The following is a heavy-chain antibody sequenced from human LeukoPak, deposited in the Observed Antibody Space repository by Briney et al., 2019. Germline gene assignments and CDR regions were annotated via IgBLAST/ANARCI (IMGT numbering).Heavy chain of an antibody. CDR1: GHNFFTYG. CDR2: IIPIFGTA. V-gene: IGHV1-69*13. Sequence: ASVKVSCKASGHNFFTYGITWVRQAPGQGLEWMGGIIPIFGTANYAQKFQGRVTITADESTSTAYMELSSLRSEDTAVYYCARNANGYFDLWGRGTLVTVSS. J-gene: IGHJ2*01. CDR3: ARNANGYFDL.